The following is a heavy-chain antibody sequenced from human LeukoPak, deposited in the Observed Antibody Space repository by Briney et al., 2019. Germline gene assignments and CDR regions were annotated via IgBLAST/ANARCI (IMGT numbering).Heavy chain of an antibody. CDR3: ARDRGLRYFDWAHDY. J-gene: IGHJ4*02. Sequence: GGSLRLSCAASGFTFSSYGMHWVRQAPGKGLEWVAFIRYDGSNKYYADSVKGRFTISRDNSKNTLYLQMNSLRAEDTAVYYCARDRGLRYFDWAHDYWGQGTLVTVSS. CDR1: GFTFSSYG. CDR2: IRYDGSNK. D-gene: IGHD3-9*01. V-gene: IGHV3-30*02.